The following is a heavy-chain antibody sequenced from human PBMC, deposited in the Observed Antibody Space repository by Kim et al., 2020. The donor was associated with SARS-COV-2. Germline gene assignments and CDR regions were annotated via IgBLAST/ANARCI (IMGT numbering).Heavy chain of an antibody. CDR1: GFTFDDYA. CDR2: ISWNSGSI. D-gene: IGHD3-10*01. J-gene: IGHJ4*02. Sequence: GGSLRLSCAASGFTFDDYAMHWVRQAPGKGLEWVSGISWNSGSIGYADSVKGRFTISRDNAKNSLYLQMNSLRAEDTALYYCAKGRGFGELDYWGQGTLV. V-gene: IGHV3-9*01. CDR3: AKGRGFGELDY.